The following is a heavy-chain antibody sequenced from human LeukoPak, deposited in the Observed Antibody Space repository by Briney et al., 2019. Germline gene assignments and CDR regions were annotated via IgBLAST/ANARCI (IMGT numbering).Heavy chain of an antibody. J-gene: IGHJ4*02. CDR1: GFTFSSCA. D-gene: IGHD3-10*01. CDR3: AKGADYGSVFDY. Sequence: AGGSLRLSCAASGFTFSSCAMSWVRQAPGKGLEWVSAISGSGGSTYYADSVKGRFTISRDNSKNTLYLQMNSLRAEDMAVYYCAKGADYGSVFDYWGQGTLVTVSS. CDR2: ISGSGGST. V-gene: IGHV3-23*01.